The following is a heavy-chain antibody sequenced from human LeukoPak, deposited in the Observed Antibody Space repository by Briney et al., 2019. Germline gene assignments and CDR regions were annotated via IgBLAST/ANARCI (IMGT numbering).Heavy chain of an antibody. V-gene: IGHV3-66*01. CDR1: GFTVSNNY. CDR2: IYSGGTT. Sequence: GGSLRLSCAASGFTVSNNYMSWVRQAPGKGLEWVSVIYSGGTTFYADSVKGRFTISRDNSKNTRYLQMNSLRGEDTAVYYCARDLGQLDNWGQGTLVTVSS. CDR3: ARDLGQLDN. J-gene: IGHJ4*02. D-gene: IGHD7-27*01.